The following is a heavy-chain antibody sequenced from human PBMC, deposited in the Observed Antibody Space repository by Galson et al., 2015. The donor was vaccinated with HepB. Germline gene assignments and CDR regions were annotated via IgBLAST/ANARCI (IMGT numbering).Heavy chain of an antibody. CDR1: GITINDKY. CDR2: ISGRDSTS. Sequence: LRLSCAVSGITINDKYMSWIRQAPGKGLEWISHISGRDSTSYYADSVQGRFTISRDNARNSLFLQMNSLRAEDTAVYYCARVERIEAGDFWSGYSYYYYMDVRGKGTTVTVSS. D-gene: IGHD3-3*01. V-gene: IGHV3-11*01. J-gene: IGHJ6*03. CDR3: ARVERIEAGDFWSGYSYYYYMDV.